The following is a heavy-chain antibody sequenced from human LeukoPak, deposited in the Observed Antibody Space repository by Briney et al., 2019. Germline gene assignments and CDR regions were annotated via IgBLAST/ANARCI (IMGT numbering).Heavy chain of an antibody. Sequence: GGSLRLSCAASGFTFSSYSMNWVRQAPGKGLEWVSSISSSSSCIYYADSVKGRFTISRDNAKNSLYLQMNSLRAEDTAVYYCARDQMVRAHWYFDLWGRGTLVTVSS. D-gene: IGHD2-8*01. CDR2: ISSSSSCI. CDR1: GFTFSSYS. V-gene: IGHV3-21*01. CDR3: ARDQMVRAHWYFDL. J-gene: IGHJ2*01.